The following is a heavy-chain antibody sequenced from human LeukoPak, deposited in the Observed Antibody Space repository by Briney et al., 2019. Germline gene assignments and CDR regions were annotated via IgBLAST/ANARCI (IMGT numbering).Heavy chain of an antibody. CDR2: IIPIFGIA. CDR1: GGTFSSFA. V-gene: IGHV1-69*04. CDR3: ARDGGYCSSASCYKYFDY. Sequence: GASVKVSCKASGGTFSSFAISWVRQAPGQGLEWMGRIIPIFGIANYAQKFQDRVTITAGRSTSTAYMELSSLRSEDTAVYYCARDGGYCSSASCYKYFDYWGQGTLVTVSS. D-gene: IGHD2-2*02. J-gene: IGHJ4*02.